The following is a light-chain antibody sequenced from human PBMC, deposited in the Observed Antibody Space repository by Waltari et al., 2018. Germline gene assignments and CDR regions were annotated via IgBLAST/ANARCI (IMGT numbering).Light chain of an antibody. CDR1: SSNIGSNY. Sequence: QSVLTQPPSASGTPGQRVTISCSGSSSNIGSNYVYWYQQLPGTAPKLLIYRNNHRPAGVPDRFSGSQSGTSASLAISGLRSEDEADYYCATWDDSLGGVVFGGGTKLTVL. J-gene: IGLJ3*02. CDR2: RNN. CDR3: ATWDDSLGGVV. V-gene: IGLV1-47*01.